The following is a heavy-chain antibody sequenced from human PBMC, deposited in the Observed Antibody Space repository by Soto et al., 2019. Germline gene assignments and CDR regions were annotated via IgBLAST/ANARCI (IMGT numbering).Heavy chain of an antibody. CDR1: GYTFTSFA. CDR2: INAGNGNT. V-gene: IGHV1-3*01. D-gene: IGHD6-19*01. J-gene: IGHJ5*02. Sequence: ASVKFSCKASGYTFTSFAMHWVRQAPGQMLECMVWINAGNGNTKYXXKLQGRVXXTRDTSATTAXMELSXLRSEDTAVYYCARGVAGPLHWFDPWCQGTLVTVSS. CDR3: ARGVAGPLHWFDP.